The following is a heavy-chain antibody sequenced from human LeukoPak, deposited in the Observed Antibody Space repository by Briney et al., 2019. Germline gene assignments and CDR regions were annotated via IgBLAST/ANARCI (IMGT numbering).Heavy chain of an antibody. CDR2: IYITGGT. CDR3: ARVGSGNVFEI. J-gene: IGHJ3*02. D-gene: IGHD3-3*01. CDR1: GGSISGYY. Sequence: SETLSLTCTVSGGSISGYYWSWIRQPAGKGLEWIGRIYITGGTNYNPSLKSRVTMSVDTSNNQFSLKLTSVTAADTAVYYCARVGSGNVFEIWGQGTMVTVSS. V-gene: IGHV4-4*07.